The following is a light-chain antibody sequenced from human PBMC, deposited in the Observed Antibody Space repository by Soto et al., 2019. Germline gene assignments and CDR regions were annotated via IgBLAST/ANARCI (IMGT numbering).Light chain of an antibody. CDR2: EVN. Sequence: QSVLTQPPSASGSPGQSVTISCTGTSSDVGGYKYVSWYQQHPGKAPKLMIFEVNKWPSGVPDRFSGSKSGNTASLTVSGLQAEDEADYYCSSYAGINNLGVFGTGTKLTVL. J-gene: IGLJ1*01. V-gene: IGLV2-8*01. CDR3: SSYAGINNLGV. CDR1: SSDVGGYKY.